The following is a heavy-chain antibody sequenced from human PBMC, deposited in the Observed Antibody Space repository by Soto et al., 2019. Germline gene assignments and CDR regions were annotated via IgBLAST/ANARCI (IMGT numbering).Heavy chain of an antibody. D-gene: IGHD6-13*01. CDR2: ISGSGGST. Sequence: GGSLRLSCAASGFTFSSYAMSWVRQAPGKGLEWVSAISGSGGSTYYADPVKGRFTISRDNSKNTLYLQMNSLRAEDTAVYYCAKASAASSRYSSSWYGSYYYYGMDVWGQGTTVTVSS. V-gene: IGHV3-23*01. J-gene: IGHJ6*02. CDR1: GFTFSSYA. CDR3: AKASAASSRYSSSWYGSYYYYGMDV.